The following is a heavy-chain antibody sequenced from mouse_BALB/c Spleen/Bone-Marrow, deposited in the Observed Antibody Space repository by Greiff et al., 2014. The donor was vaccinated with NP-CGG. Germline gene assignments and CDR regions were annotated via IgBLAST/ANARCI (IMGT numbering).Heavy chain of an antibody. CDR2: ISGYYGDA. V-gene: IGHV1S137*01. D-gene: IGHD2-14*01. CDR3: ARSGKVRNAMDY. J-gene: IGHJ4*01. CDR1: GYTFTDYT. Sequence: VKLVESGAELVRPGVSVKISCKGSGYTFTDYTIHWVKQSHAKSLEWIGLISGYYGDAIYNQKFKGKATMTVDKSSSTAYMDLARQTSEDSAIYYCARSGKVRNAMDYWGQGTSVTVSS.